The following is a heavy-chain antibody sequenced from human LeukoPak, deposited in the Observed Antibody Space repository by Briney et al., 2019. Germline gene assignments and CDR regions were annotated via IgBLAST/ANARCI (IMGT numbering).Heavy chain of an antibody. D-gene: IGHD2-15*01. J-gene: IGHJ6*04. CDR1: GGSITSSY. Sequence: ASETLSLTCTVSGGSITSSYWSWFRQPPGGELESIGYIYYSGTTKSNPSLESRVTISVDTSKNQLSLKLSFVTAADTATYYCGGEPRLLDVWGKGRTVTVSS. CDR3: GGEPRLLDV. CDR2: IYYSGTT. V-gene: IGHV4-59*01.